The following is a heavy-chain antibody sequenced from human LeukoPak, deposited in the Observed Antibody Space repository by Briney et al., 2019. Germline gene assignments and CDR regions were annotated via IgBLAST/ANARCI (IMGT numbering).Heavy chain of an antibody. D-gene: IGHD3-22*01. J-gene: IGHJ6*03. CDR1: GGSISSYY. CDR3: ARSMNYYDSSGYYYYYYYMDV. CDR2: IYYSGST. Sequence: KTSETLSLTCTVSGGSISSYYLSWIRQPPGKGLEWIGYIYYSGSTNYNPSLKSRVTISVDTSKNQFSLKLSSVTAADTAVYYCARSMNYYDSSGYYYYYYYMDVWGKGTTVTVSS. V-gene: IGHV4-59*01.